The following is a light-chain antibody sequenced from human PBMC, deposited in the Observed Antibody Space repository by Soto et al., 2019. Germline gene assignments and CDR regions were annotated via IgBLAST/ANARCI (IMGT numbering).Light chain of an antibody. CDR3: SAYVGSSTLDV. CDR1: RSDVGAHNY. V-gene: IGLV2-14*01. CDR2: EVS. Sequence: QSALTQPASVSGSPGQSITVSCTGTRSDVGAHNYVSWYQHRPGKAPKLIIFEVSNRPSGVSNRFSGSKSGNTASLTISGLQAEDEADYYCSAYVGSSTLDVFGTGTKVTVL. J-gene: IGLJ1*01.